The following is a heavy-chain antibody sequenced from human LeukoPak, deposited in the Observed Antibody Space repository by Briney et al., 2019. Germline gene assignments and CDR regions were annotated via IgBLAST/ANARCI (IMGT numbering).Heavy chain of an antibody. CDR3: ARLTTLSGYFDY. CDR1: GYSIRSDYY. V-gene: IGHV4-38-2*02. Sequence: SETLSLTCTVSGYSIRSDYYWGWIRQPPGKGLEWIGSIYHSGSTYYNPSLKSRVTISLDTSKNQFSLKLRSVTAADTAVYYCARLTTLSGYFDYWGQGTLVTVSS. D-gene: IGHD4-11*01. J-gene: IGHJ4*02. CDR2: IYHSGST.